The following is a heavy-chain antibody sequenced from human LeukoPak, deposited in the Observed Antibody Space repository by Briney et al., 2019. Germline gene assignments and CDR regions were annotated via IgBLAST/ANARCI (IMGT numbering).Heavy chain of an antibody. CDR2: IYYSGST. V-gene: IGHV4-39*01. D-gene: IGHD5-24*01. CDR3: ARWLQFRYYFDY. Sequence: PSETLSLTCTVSGGSISSSSYYWGGIRQPPGKGLEWIGSIYYSGSTYYNPSLKSRVTISVDTSKNQFSLKLSSVTAADTAVYYCARWLQFRYYFDYWGQGTLVTVSS. CDR1: GGSISSSSYY. J-gene: IGHJ4*02.